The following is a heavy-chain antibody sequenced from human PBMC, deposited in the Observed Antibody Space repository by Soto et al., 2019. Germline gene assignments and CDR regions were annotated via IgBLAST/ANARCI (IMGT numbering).Heavy chain of an antibody. CDR2: ISYDGSNK. V-gene: IGHV3-30*03. J-gene: IGHJ4*02. Sequence: RRLSYAASGFSFSSYGKHWVRQAPGKGLEWVAVISYDGSNKYYAASVLGRFTISRENSKNTLSLQMNSMRADDTAVYYCAYSFDSWGQGTLVTVSS. CDR3: AYSFDS. CDR1: GFSFSSYG. D-gene: IGHD4-4*01.